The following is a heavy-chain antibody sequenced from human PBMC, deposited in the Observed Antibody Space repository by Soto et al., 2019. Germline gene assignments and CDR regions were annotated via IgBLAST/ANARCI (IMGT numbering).Heavy chain of an antibody. V-gene: IGHV3-11*04. Sequence: VQLVESGGGLVRPGGSLSLSCAASGFGFTFSNYYMNWIRQAPGKGLEWVASISSSGHMTFYAPSVNGRFTISRDNGKNSLYLQMNSLRVEDTGVYFCAGTYGSADSWGPGTLVTVSS. D-gene: IGHD3-10*01. J-gene: IGHJ5*01. CDR1: GFGFTFSNYY. CDR2: ISSSGHMT. CDR3: AGTYGSADS.